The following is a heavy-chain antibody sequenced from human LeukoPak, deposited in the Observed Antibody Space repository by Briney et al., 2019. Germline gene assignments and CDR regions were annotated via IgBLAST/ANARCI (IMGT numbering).Heavy chain of an antibody. CDR1: GFTFSSYG. CDR3: AKDGYSYGPPYYYMDV. D-gene: IGHD5-18*01. V-gene: IGHV3-30*02. CDR2: IRYDGSNK. J-gene: IGHJ6*03. Sequence: PGGSLRLSCAASGFTFSSYGMHWVRQAPGKGLEGVAFIRYDGSNKYYADSVKGRFTISRDDSKNTLYLQMNSLRAEDTAVYYCAKDGYSYGPPYYYMDVWGKGTTVTVSS.